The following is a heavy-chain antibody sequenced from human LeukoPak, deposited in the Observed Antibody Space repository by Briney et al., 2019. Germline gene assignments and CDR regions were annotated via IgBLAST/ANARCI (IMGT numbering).Heavy chain of an antibody. D-gene: IGHD3-10*01. CDR3: ARGGRGPYYYYYYMDV. Sequence: ASVKVSCKASGGTFSSYDINWVRQATGQGLEWMGWMNPNSGNTGYAQKFQGRVTMTRNTSISTAYMELSSLRSEDTAVYYCARGGRGPYYYYYYMDVWGKGTTVTVSS. CDR2: MNPNSGNT. J-gene: IGHJ6*03. CDR1: GGTFSSYD. V-gene: IGHV1-8*02.